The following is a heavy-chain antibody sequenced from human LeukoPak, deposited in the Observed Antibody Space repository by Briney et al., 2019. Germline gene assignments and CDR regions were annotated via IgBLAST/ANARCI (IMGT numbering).Heavy chain of an antibody. CDR3: AREEDCSSTSCCVV. Sequence: SQTLSLTCTVSGGSLSSGSYYWSWIRQPAGKGLEWIGRIYTSGSTNCNPSLKSRVTISVDTSKNQFSLKLSSVTAADTAVYYCAREEDCSSTSCCVVWGKGTTVTVSS. CDR2: IYTSGST. D-gene: IGHD2-2*01. CDR1: GGSLSSGSYY. V-gene: IGHV4-61*02. J-gene: IGHJ6*04.